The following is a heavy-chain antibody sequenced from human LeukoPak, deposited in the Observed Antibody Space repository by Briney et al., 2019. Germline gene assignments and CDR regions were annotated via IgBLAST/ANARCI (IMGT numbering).Heavy chain of an antibody. D-gene: IGHD1-26*01. J-gene: IGHJ4*02. CDR3: AKDLGVGAIFDY. CDR1: GFTFSSYG. V-gene: IGHV3-30*18. CDR2: ISYDGSNE. Sequence: GGSLRLSCAASGFTFSSYGMHWVRQAPGKGLEWVAVISYDGSNEYYADSVKGRFTISRDNSKNTLYLQMNSLRAEDTAVYYCAKDLGVGAIFDYWGQGTLVTVSS.